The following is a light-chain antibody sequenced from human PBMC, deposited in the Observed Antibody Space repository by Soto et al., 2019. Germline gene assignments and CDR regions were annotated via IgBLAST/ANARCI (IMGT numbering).Light chain of an antibody. Sequence: IVLTQSPATLSLSPVERATLSGMASQSVSSYLAWYQQKFGQAPRLLIYDASNRATGIPARFSGSGSATDFTLTISSLEPEDFAIYYCQQRYNWPLTFGQGTKVDIK. V-gene: IGKV3-11*01. CDR2: DAS. CDR1: QSVSSY. J-gene: IGKJ1*01. CDR3: QQRYNWPLT.